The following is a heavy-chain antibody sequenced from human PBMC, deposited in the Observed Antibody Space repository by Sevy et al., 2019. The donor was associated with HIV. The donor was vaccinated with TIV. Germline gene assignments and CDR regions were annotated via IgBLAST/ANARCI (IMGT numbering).Heavy chain of an antibody. V-gene: IGHV3-74*01. CDR3: ARYVGATYPIDY. D-gene: IGHD1-26*01. Sequence: GGSLRLSCVGSGFTFRTYGMHWVRQSPGKGLEWVSRVNGDGSTTNYADSVKGRFTISRDNAKNTLFLQMNSLRAEDTAVYYCARYVGATYPIDYWGQGTLVTVSS. CDR2: VNGDGSTT. CDR1: GFTFRTYG. J-gene: IGHJ4*02.